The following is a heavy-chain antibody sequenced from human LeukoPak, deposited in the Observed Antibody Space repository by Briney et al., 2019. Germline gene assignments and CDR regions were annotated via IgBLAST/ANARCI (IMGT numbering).Heavy chain of an antibody. CDR3: ARGLRQASPTRNYYYMDV. CDR2: INPNSGGT. D-gene: IGHD6-6*01. J-gene: IGHJ6*03. Sequence: ASVKVSCKASGYTFTGYYMHWVRQAPGQGLEWMGWINPNSGGTNYAQKFQGRVTVTRDTSISTAYMELSRLRSVDTAVYYCARGLRQASPTRNYYYMDVWGKGTTVTVSS. V-gene: IGHV1-2*02. CDR1: GYTFTGYY.